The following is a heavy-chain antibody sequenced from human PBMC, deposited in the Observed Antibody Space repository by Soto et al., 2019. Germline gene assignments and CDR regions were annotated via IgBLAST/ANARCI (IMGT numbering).Heavy chain of an antibody. CDR1: GGSFSGYY. CDR3: ASGLLYYYGSGSYLNY. D-gene: IGHD3-10*01. V-gene: IGHV4-34*01. CDR2: INHSGST. Sequence: QVQLQQWGAGLLKPSETLSLTCAVYGGSFSGYYWSWIRQPPGKGLEWIGEINHSGSTNYNPSLKSRVTISVDTSKNQFSLKLSSVTAADTAVYYCASGLLYYYGSGSYLNYWGQGTLVTVSS. J-gene: IGHJ4*02.